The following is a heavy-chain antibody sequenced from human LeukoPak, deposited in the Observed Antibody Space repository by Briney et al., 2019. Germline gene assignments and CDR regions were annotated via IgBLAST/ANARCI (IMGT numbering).Heavy chain of an antibody. CDR1: GYTFTGYY. CDR3: AREGASDYYDSSGYCLY. V-gene: IGHV1-2*02. J-gene: IGHJ4*02. Sequence: ASVKVSCKASGYTFTGYYMHWVRQAPGQGLEWMGWINPNSGGTNYAQKFQGRVTMTRDTSISTAYMELSRLRSDDTAVYYCAREGASDYYDSSGYCLYWGQGTLVTGSS. CDR2: INPNSGGT. D-gene: IGHD3-22*01.